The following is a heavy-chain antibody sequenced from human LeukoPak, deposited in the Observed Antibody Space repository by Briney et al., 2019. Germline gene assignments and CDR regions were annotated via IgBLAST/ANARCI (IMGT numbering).Heavy chain of an antibody. CDR3: ARVLGYCSSTSCYSGSSGWTPDY. CDR1: GGSISTYY. Sequence: SETLSLTCTVSGGSISTYYWSWIRQPPGKGLEWIGYIYYSGSTNYNPSLKSRVTISVDTSKNQFSLKLGSVTAADTAVYYCARVLGYCSSTSCYSGSSGWTPDYWGQGTLVTVSS. J-gene: IGHJ4*02. D-gene: IGHD2-2*01. CDR2: IYYSGST. V-gene: IGHV4-59*01.